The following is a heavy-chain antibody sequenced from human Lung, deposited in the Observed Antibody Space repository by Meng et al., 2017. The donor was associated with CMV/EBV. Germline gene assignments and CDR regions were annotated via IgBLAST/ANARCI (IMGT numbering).Heavy chain of an antibody. J-gene: IGHJ3*02. CDR3: ARDVSDHCSSTSCYRLGAFDI. V-gene: IGHV4-31*03. CDR2: IYYSGST. Sequence: LRLSCTVSGGSISSGGYYWSWIRQHPGKGLEWIGYIYYSGSTYYNPSLKSRVTISVDTSKNQFSLKLSSVTAADTAVYYCARDVSDHCSSTSCYRLGAFDIWGQGXMVTVS. CDR1: GGSISSGGYY. D-gene: IGHD2-2*01.